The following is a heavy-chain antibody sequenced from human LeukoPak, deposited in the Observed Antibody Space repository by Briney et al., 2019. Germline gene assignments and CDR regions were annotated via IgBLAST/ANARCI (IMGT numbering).Heavy chain of an antibody. CDR3: AKEIVATELADY. Sequence: GGSLRLSCAASGFTFSSYGMHWVRQAPGKGLEWVAVISYDGSNKYYADSVKGRFTISRDNSKNTLYLQMNSLRAEDTAVYYCAKEIVATELADYWGQGTLVTVSS. CDR2: ISYDGSNK. V-gene: IGHV3-30*18. CDR1: GFTFSSYG. J-gene: IGHJ4*02. D-gene: IGHD5-12*01.